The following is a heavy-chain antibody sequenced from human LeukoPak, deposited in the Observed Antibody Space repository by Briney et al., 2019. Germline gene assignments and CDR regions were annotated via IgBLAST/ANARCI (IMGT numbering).Heavy chain of an antibody. CDR2: ISAYNGNT. V-gene: IGHV1-18*01. CDR1: GYTFTSYG. J-gene: IGHJ4*02. CDR3: ARVGAYCTSTSCFDY. Sequence: ASVKVSCKASGYTFTSYGISWVRQAPGQGLEWMGWISAYNGNTDYAQKFQGRVTMTTDTSTSTAYMDLRSLRSGDTAVYYCARVGAYCTSTSCFDYWGLGTLVTVSS. D-gene: IGHD2-2*01.